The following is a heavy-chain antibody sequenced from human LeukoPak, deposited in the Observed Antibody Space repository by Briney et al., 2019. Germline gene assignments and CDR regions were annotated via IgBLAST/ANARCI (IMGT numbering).Heavy chain of an antibody. CDR2: IYYSGST. CDR3: ARNGGSYLRGYWYFDL. D-gene: IGHD1-26*01. Sequence: SETLSLTCTVSGGSISSYYWSWLRQPPGKGLEWIGYIYYSGSTNYNPSLKSRVTISVDTSKNQFSLKLSSVTAADTAVYYCARNGGSYLRGYWYFDLWGRGTLVTVPS. V-gene: IGHV4-59*01. J-gene: IGHJ2*01. CDR1: GGSISSYY.